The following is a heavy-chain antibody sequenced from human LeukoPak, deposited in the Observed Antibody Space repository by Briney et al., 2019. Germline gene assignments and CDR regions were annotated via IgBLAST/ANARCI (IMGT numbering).Heavy chain of an antibody. CDR1: GFTFSSYG. D-gene: IGHD3-3*01. V-gene: IGHV3-33*01. CDR2: IWYDGSNK. Sequence: GGSLRLSCAASGFTFSSYGMHWVRQAPGKGLEWVAVIWYDGSNKYYADSVKGRFTISRDNSKNTLYLQMDSLRAEDTAVYYCARDRAWNYFDYWGQGTLVTVSS. J-gene: IGHJ4*02. CDR3: ARDRAWNYFDY.